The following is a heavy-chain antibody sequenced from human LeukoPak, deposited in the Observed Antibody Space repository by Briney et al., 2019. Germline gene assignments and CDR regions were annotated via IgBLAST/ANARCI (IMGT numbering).Heavy chain of an antibody. V-gene: IGHV3-66*01. Sequence: GSLRLSCAASGLTASSNYMSWVRQAPGKGLEWASVIYSDGSTYYADSVKGRFTISRDNSKNTVYLQMNSLTAEDTAVYFCARRPDYGGTPTFDYWGQGTLVTVSS. CDR2: IYSDGST. CDR1: GLTASSNY. J-gene: IGHJ4*02. D-gene: IGHD4-23*01. CDR3: ARRPDYGGTPTFDY.